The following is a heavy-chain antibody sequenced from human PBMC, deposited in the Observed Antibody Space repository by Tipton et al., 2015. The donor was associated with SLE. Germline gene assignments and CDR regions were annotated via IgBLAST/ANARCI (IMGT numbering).Heavy chain of an antibody. J-gene: IGHJ6*02. Sequence: VQSGGSLRLSCAASGFTFSNYEMNWVRQAPGKGLEWVSYISSSGSIKYYADSVRGRFTISRDNAKNSLSLQMDSLRAEDTAVYYCARDLLRMTTFNYFYGMDIWGQGTTVTVSS. CDR2: ISSSGSIK. CDR1: GFTFSNYE. D-gene: IGHD3-22*01. V-gene: IGHV3-48*03. CDR3: ARDLLRMTTFNYFYGMDI.